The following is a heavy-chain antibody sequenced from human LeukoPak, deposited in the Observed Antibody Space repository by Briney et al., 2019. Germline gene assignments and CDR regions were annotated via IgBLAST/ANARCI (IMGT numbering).Heavy chain of an antibody. D-gene: IGHD3-10*01. V-gene: IGHV4-39*01. J-gene: IGHJ4*02. Sequence: SETLSLTCTVSGGSISSSSYYWGWIRQPPGKGLEWIGSIYYSGSTYYNPSLKSRVTISVDTSKNQFSLKLSSVTAADTAVYYCARSYGYYGSGSYHNYFDYWGQGTLVTVSS. CDR3: ARSYGYYGSGSYHNYFDY. CDR2: IYYSGST. CDR1: GGSISSSSYY.